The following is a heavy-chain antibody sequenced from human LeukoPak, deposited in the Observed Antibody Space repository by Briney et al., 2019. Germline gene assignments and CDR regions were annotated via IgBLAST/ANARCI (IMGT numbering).Heavy chain of an antibody. V-gene: IGHV3-23*01. D-gene: IGHD2-21*02. Sequence: PGGSLRLSCAASGFTFSSYAMSWVRQAPGKGLEWVSSISGSGGSTYYADSVKGRFTISRDNSKNTLCLQMNSLRAEDTAVYYCAKSRGVVVVTAMDYWGQGTLVTVSS. CDR1: GFTFSSYA. J-gene: IGHJ4*02. CDR3: AKSRGVVVVTAMDY. CDR2: ISGSGGST.